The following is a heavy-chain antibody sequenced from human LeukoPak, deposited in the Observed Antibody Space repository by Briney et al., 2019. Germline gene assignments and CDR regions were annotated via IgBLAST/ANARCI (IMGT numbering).Heavy chain of an antibody. CDR1: GFTFSSYS. J-gene: IGHJ4*02. Sequence: GGSLRLSCAASGFTFSSYSMNWVRQAPGKGLEWVSSISSSSSYIYYADSVKGRFTISRDNAKNSLYLQMNSLRAEDTAVYYCAREVPLSIAARPDYWGQGTLVTVSS. CDR3: AREVPLSIAARPDY. CDR2: ISSSSSYI. V-gene: IGHV3-21*01. D-gene: IGHD6-6*01.